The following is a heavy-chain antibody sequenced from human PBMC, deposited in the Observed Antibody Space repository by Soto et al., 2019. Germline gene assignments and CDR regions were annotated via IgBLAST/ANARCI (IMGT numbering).Heavy chain of an antibody. Sequence: SETLSLTCTVSGGSISSSSYYWGWIRQPPGKGLEWIGSIYYSGSTYYNPSLKSRVTISVDTSKNQFSLKLSSVTAADTAVYYCRGIDYDFWCGYYGSYYYGMDVWGQGTTVTVSS. CDR3: RGIDYDFWCGYYGSYYYGMDV. CDR2: IYYSGST. J-gene: IGHJ6*02. D-gene: IGHD3-3*01. V-gene: IGHV4-39*01. CDR1: GGSISSSSYY.